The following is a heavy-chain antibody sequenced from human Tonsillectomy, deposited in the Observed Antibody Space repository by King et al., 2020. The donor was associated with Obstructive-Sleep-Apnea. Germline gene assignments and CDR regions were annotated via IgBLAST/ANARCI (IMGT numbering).Heavy chain of an antibody. J-gene: IGHJ6*02. D-gene: IGHD3-10*01. CDR1: GGSISSYY. CDR3: ARLGDIPKGSGSYYRDYYYSGLDV. CDR2: IYYSGST. Sequence: VQLQESGPGLVKPSETLSLTCTVSGGSISSYYWSWIRQPPGKGLEWIGYIYYSGSTNYNPSLKSRVTISVDTSKNQFSLKLSSVTAADTAGYYCARLGDIPKGSGSYYRDYYYSGLDVWGQGTTVTVSS. V-gene: IGHV4-59*01.